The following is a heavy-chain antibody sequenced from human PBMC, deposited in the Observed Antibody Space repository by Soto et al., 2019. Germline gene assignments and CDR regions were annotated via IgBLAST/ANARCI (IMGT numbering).Heavy chain of an antibody. J-gene: IGHJ4*02. D-gene: IGHD5-18*01. Sequence: QVQLVQSGAEVKKPGSSVKVSCKASGGTFSSYTISWVRQAPGQGLEWMGRIIPILGIANYAQKFQGRVTITADKSTSPAYMELSSLRSEDTPVYYCAAAMAPSYYFDYWGQGTLVTVSS. CDR1: GGTFSSYT. V-gene: IGHV1-69*02. CDR2: IIPILGIA. CDR3: AAAMAPSYYFDY.